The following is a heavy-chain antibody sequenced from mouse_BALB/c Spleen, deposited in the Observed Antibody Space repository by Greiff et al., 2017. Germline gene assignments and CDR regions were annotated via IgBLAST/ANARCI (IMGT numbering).Heavy chain of an antibody. D-gene: IGHD3-1*01. Sequence: DVKLQESGPGLVKPSQSLSLTCTVTGYSITSDYAWNWIRQFPGNKLEWMGYISYSGSTSYNPSLKSRISITRDTSKNQFFLQLNSVTTEDTATYYCAREARATYAMDYWGQGTSGTVSS. CDR2: ISYSGST. CDR1: GYSITSDYA. CDR3: AREARATYAMDY. J-gene: IGHJ4*01. V-gene: IGHV3-2*02.